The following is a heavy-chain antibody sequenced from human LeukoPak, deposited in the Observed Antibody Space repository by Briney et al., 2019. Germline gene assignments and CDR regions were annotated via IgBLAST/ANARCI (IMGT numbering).Heavy chain of an antibody. D-gene: IGHD6-13*01. Sequence: PGGSLRLSCAASGFTFSDYYMSWIRQAPGEGLEWVSYISSSGNTTYHADSVKGRFTISRDNAKNSLYLQMSSLRAEDTAVYYCARDGGSSWYFDYWGQGTLVTVSS. J-gene: IGHJ4*02. V-gene: IGHV3-11*04. CDR2: ISSSGNTT. CDR3: ARDGGSSWYFDY. CDR1: GFTFSDYY.